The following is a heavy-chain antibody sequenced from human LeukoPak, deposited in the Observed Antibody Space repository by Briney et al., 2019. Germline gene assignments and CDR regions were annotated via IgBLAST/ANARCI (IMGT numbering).Heavy chain of an antibody. CDR1: GFTFSSYW. D-gene: IGHD1-26*01. V-gene: IGHV3-7*01. J-gene: IGHJ4*02. CDR2: IKQDGSEK. Sequence: GGSLRLSCAASGFTFSSYWMSWVRQAPGKGLEWVANIKQDGSEKYYVDSVKGRFTISRDNAKNSLYLQMNSLRAEDTAVYYCAREPNSEWELLRREIHLFDYWGQGTLVTVSS. CDR3: AREPNSEWELLRREIHLFDY.